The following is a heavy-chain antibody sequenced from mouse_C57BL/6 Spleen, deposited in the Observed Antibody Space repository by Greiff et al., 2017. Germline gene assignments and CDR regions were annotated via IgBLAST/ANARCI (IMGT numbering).Heavy chain of an antibody. D-gene: IGHD2-1*01. Sequence: QVQLKQPGAELVKPGASVKLSCKASGYTFTSYWMHWVKQRPGQGLEWIGMIHPNSGSTNYNEKFKSKATLTVDKSSSTAYMQLSSLTSEDSAVYYCARGGLPLLSYAMDYWGQGTSVTVSS. CDR3: ARGGLPLLSYAMDY. CDR1: GYTFTSYW. J-gene: IGHJ4*01. CDR2: IHPNSGST. V-gene: IGHV1-64*01.